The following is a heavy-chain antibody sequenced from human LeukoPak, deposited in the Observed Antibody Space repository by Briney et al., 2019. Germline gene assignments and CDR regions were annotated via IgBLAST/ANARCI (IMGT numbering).Heavy chain of an antibody. CDR3: ARGYFDHFDAFDL. Sequence: SETLSLTCTVSGGSIRSFYWSWIRQPPGKGLEWIGYIHYSGSTNYNPSLKTRVTISVDTSKNQFSLKLSSVTAADTAVYYCARGYFDHFDAFDLWGQGTMVTVSS. D-gene: IGHD3-9*01. V-gene: IGHV4-59*01. J-gene: IGHJ3*01. CDR2: IHYSGST. CDR1: GGSIRSFY.